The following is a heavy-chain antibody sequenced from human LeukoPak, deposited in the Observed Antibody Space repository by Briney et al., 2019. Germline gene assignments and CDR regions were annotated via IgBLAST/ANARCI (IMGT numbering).Heavy chain of an antibody. J-gene: IGHJ3*02. Sequence: GGSLRLSCAASGLTFSSHAMTWVRQVPGKGLEWVSSISGSGGATYYADSVKGRFTISRDNSKNTLYLQMNSLRDEDTAVYHCARSLGGFSSSSLKEVFDIWGQGTMVTVSS. V-gene: IGHV3-23*01. CDR2: ISGSGGAT. D-gene: IGHD6-13*01. CDR3: ARSLGGFSSSSLKEVFDI. CDR1: GLTFSSHA.